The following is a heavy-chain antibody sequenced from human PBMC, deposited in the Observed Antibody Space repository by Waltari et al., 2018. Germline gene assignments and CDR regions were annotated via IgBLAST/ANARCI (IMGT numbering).Heavy chain of an antibody. D-gene: IGHD1-1*01. J-gene: IGHJ4*02. CDR3: ARGLHRTAWIVDY. CDR2: INADNGDT. V-gene: IGHV1-3*01. Sequence: YTFNNYGMHWVRQAPGQRLEWMGWINADNGDTQYSPKFQIRVTFTRDTFASTVYMELSSLTSEDTAVYYCARGLHRTAWIVDYWGQGTLVTVSS. CDR1: YTFNNYG.